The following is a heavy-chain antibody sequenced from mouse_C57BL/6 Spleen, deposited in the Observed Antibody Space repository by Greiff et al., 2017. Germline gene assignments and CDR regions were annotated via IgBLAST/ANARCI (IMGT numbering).Heavy chain of an antibody. J-gene: IGHJ4*01. Sequence: QVQLKESGAELARPGASVKLSCKASGYTFTSYGISWVKQRTGQGLEWIGEIYPRSGNTYYNEKFKGKATLTADKSSSTAYMELRSLTSEDSAVYFCARRGYYYGSTDYYAMDYWGQGTSVTVSS. V-gene: IGHV1-81*01. CDR3: ARRGYYYGSTDYYAMDY. CDR2: IYPRSGNT. D-gene: IGHD1-1*01. CDR1: GYTFTSYG.